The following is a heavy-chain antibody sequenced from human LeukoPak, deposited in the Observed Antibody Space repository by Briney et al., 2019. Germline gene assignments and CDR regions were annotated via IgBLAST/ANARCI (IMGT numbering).Heavy chain of an antibody. V-gene: IGHV4-61*02. J-gene: IGHJ4*02. CDR3: ARNKIYTGGYGGIFDY. Sequence: SQTLSLTCTVSGGSISSGSYYWSWIRQPAGKGLEWIGRIYTSGSTNYNPSLKSRVTIAVDTSKNQFSLKLSSVTAADTAVYYCARNKIYTGGYGGIFDYWGQGTLVTVSS. D-gene: IGHD4-23*01. CDR1: GGSISSGSYY. CDR2: IYTSGST.